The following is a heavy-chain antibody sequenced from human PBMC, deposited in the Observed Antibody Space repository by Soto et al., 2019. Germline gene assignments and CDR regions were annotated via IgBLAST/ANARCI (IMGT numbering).Heavy chain of an antibody. CDR3: ARDGTLFDSSGYYYLY. CDR2: IIPLFGKA. Sequence: GASVKVSCKAPGGTFSRYAISWVRQAPGQGLEWMGGIIPLFGKANYAQKFQGRVTITADESTSTAYMELSSLRSEDTAVYYCARDGTLFDSSGYYYLYWGQGTLVTVSS. CDR1: GGTFSRYA. J-gene: IGHJ4*02. D-gene: IGHD3-22*01. V-gene: IGHV1-69*13.